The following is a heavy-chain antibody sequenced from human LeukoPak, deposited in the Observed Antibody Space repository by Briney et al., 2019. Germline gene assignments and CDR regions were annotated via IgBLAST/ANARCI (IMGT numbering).Heavy chain of an antibody. CDR2: IYYSGST. CDR1: GGSISSYY. D-gene: IGHD4-23*01. Sequence: PSETLSLTCTVSGGSISSYYWSWIRQPPGKGLEWIGYIYYSGSTNYNPSLKSRVTISVDTSKNQFSLKLSSVTAADTAVYYCARDRTRVTPYYYYGMDVWGQGTTVTVSS. CDR3: ARDRTRVTPYYYYGMDV. J-gene: IGHJ6*02. V-gene: IGHV4-59*12.